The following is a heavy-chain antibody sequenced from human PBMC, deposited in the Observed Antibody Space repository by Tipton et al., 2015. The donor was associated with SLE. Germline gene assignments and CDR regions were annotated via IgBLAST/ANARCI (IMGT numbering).Heavy chain of an antibody. CDR2: IYYSGST. J-gene: IGHJ5*02. CDR1: GGSISSYY. CDR3: ARDQSAAHNWFDP. Sequence: GLVKPSETLSLTCTASGGSISSYYWSWIRQPPGKGLEWIGYIYYSGSTNYNPSLKSRVTISVDTSKNQFSLKLSSVTAADTAVYYCARDQSAAHNWFDPWGQGTLVTVSS. V-gene: IGHV4-59*01. D-gene: IGHD6-6*01.